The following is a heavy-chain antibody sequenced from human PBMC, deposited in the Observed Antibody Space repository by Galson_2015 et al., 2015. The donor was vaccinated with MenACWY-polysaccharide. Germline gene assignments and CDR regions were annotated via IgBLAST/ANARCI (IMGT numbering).Heavy chain of an antibody. CDR2: ISWNSGRI. Sequence: SLRLSCAASGFTFDDYAMHWVRHAPGKGLEWVAGISWNSGRIGYADSVKGRFTISRDSAKKSLHLQMNSLRPEDTSLYYCAKVSLHYTDYYYYGMDVWGQGTTLTVSS. CDR3: AKVSLHYTDYYYYGMDV. V-gene: IGHV3-9*01. J-gene: IGHJ6*02. CDR1: GFTFDDYA. D-gene: IGHD2-2*02.